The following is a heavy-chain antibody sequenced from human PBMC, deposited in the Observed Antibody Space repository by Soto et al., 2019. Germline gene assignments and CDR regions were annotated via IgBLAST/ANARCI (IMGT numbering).Heavy chain of an antibody. CDR3: AXGXXXXNSWGKLSHYGLDV. CDR2: ISPYNDYT. CDR1: GYTFIRYG. D-gene: IGHD3-16*01. Sequence: QVQLVQSAAEVKKPGASVKVSCKASGYTFIRYGITWVRQAPGQGLEWMGWISPYNDYTIYAQKLQGRVTMTTDTSTRTVXXXXXXLXXXXXXVYYXAXGXXXXNSWGKLSHYGLDVWGQGTSVTVSS. J-gene: IGHJ6*02. V-gene: IGHV1-18*01.